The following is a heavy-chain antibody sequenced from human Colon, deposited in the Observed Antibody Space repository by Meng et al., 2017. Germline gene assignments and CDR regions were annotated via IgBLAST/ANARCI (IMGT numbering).Heavy chain of an antibody. CDR1: GYAISSSNW. J-gene: IGHJ4*02. Sequence: QVPLQESGPGLVKPSDTLSLTCAVSGYAISSSNWWVWIRQPPGKGLEWIGYIYYSGSTDYNPSLKSRVTMSVDTSKNQFSLKLSSVTAVDTAVYYCARKRDGYNPFDDWGQGTLVTVSS. D-gene: IGHD5-24*01. CDR2: IYYSGST. V-gene: IGHV4-28*01. CDR3: ARKRDGYNPFDD.